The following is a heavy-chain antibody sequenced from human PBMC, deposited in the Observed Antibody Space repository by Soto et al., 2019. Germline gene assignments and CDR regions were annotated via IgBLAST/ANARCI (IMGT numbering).Heavy chain of an antibody. J-gene: IGHJ4*02. CDR2: ITRSGSI. CDR1: GGSFSNYY. V-gene: IGHV4-34*01. Sequence: QVHLQQWGAGLLKPSETLSLTCAVYGGSFSNYYWSWIRQPPGKGLEWIGEITRSGSINYNPSLMSRVSISVDTSTNYFSLKLSSVTAADTAIYYCARPWDYWAQRTLVTVSS. CDR3: ARPWDY.